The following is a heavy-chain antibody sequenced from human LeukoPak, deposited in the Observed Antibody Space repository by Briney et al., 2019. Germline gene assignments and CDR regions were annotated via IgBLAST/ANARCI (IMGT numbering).Heavy chain of an antibody. CDR2: ISSSSSTI. D-gene: IGHD3-22*01. J-gene: IGHJ4*02. CDR1: GFTFGSYS. CDR3: ARGLYDSSGYTLEY. V-gene: IGHV3-48*04. Sequence: QAGGSLRLSCAASGFTFGSYSMNWVRQAPGKGLEWVSYISSSSSTIYYADSVKGRFTISRDNAKNSLYLQMNSLRAEDTAVYYCARGLYDSSGYTLEYWGQGTLVTVSS.